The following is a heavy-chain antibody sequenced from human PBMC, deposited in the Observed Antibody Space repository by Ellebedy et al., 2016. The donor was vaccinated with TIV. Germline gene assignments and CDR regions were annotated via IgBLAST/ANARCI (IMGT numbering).Heavy chain of an antibody. CDR1: GFTFTSYS. Sequence: GESLKISCAASGFTFTSYSFNWVRQAPGKGLEWVASISSTGYYIYYADSVKGRFTISRDNAKKSLDLQMNSLRAEDTAVYYCAREAYCGTWGQGTLVTVSS. J-gene: IGHJ5*02. D-gene: IGHD2-21*01. CDR2: ISSTGYYI. V-gene: IGHV3-21*01. CDR3: AREAYCGT.